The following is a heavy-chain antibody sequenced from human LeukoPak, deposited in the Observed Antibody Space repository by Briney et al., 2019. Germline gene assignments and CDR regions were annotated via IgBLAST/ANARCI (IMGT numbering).Heavy chain of an antibody. J-gene: IGHJ4*02. CDR1: GFTFSTYN. D-gene: IGHD4-23*01. V-gene: IGHV3-23*01. CDR3: AKKETVVSPGNYFDH. CDR2: INDGGYNT. Sequence: GGSVRLSCAASGFTFSTYNMNWVRQAPGKGLEWVAAINDGGYNTYYADSVRGRFTISRDNAKNTLYLQMNSLRAEDTAVYYCAKKETVVSPGNYFDHWGQGTLVTVSS.